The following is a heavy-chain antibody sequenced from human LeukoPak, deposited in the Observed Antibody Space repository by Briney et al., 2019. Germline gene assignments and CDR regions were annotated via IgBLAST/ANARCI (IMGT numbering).Heavy chain of an antibody. CDR3: ARFAAGGSYYYYMDV. V-gene: IGHV3-7*01. CDR2: IKQDGSEE. CDR1: GFTLSSYW. J-gene: IGHJ6*03. Sequence: GGSLRLSCAASGFTLSSYWMSWVRQAPGKGLEWVANIKQDGSEEYYVDSVKGRFTISRDNAKNSLYLQMNSLRADDTAVYYCARFAAGGSYYYYMDVWGKGTTVTVSS. D-gene: IGHD6-25*01.